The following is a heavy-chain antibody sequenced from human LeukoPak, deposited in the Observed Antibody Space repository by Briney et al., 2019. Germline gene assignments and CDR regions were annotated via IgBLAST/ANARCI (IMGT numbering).Heavy chain of an antibody. CDR2: INHSGST. J-gene: IGHJ5*02. CDR1: GGSFSGYY. Sequence: SETLSLTCAVYGGSFSGYYWSWIRQPPGKGLEWIGEINHSGSTNYNPSLKSRVTISVDTSKNQFSLKLSSVTAADTAVYYCARVVPIVVVVAATPRFDPWGQGTLVTVSS. D-gene: IGHD2-15*01. CDR3: ARVVPIVVVVAATPRFDP. V-gene: IGHV4-34*01.